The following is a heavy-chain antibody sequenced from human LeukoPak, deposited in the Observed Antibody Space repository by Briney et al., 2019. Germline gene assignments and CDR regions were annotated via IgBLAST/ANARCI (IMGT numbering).Heavy chain of an antibody. J-gene: IGHJ3*02. V-gene: IGHV3-21*01. Sequence: GGSLRLSCAASGLTFSSYSMNWVRQAPGKGLEWVSSISSSSSYIYYADSVKGRFTISRDNAKNSLYLQMNSLRAEDTAVYYCARLIAAAGSLDAFDIWGQGTMVTVSS. CDR2: ISSSSSYI. CDR3: ARLIAAAGSLDAFDI. D-gene: IGHD6-13*01. CDR1: GLTFSSYS.